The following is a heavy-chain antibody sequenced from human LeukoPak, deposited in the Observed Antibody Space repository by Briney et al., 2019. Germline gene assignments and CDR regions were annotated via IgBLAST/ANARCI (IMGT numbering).Heavy chain of an antibody. D-gene: IGHD3-22*01. V-gene: IGHV4-4*02. CDR2: IFHSGST. J-gene: IGHJ4*02. CDR3: TRDPRGYFYDSSGYYYPD. Sequence: SETLSLTCAVSGGSISSSNWWSWVRPPPGKGLEWIGEIFHSGSTNYNPSLKSRVTLSADKSKNQFSLKLSSVTAADTAVYYCTRDPRGYFYDSSGYYYPDWGQGTLVTVSS. CDR1: GGSISSSNW.